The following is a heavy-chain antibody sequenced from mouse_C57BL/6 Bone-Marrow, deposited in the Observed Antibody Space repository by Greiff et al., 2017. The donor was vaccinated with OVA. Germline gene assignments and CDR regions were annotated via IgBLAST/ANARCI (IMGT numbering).Heavy chain of an antibody. Sequence: QVQLQQPGAELVKPGASVKLSCKASGYTFTSYWMHWVKQRPGQGLEWIGMIHPYSGSTNYNEKFQSKATLTVDKSSSTAYMQLISLTSEDSAVYYCAIITTVVADSYAMDYWGQGTSVTVSS. J-gene: IGHJ4*01. V-gene: IGHV1-64*01. CDR1: GYTFTSYW. D-gene: IGHD1-1*01. CDR3: AIITTVVADSYAMDY. CDR2: IHPYSGST.